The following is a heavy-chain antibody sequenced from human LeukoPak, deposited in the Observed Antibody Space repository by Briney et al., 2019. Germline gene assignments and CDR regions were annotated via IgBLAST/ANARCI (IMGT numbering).Heavy chain of an antibody. CDR3: ATSIAVAGEGVDY. CDR1: GYTLTELS. D-gene: IGHD6-19*01. J-gene: IGHJ4*02. CDR2: FDPEDGET. V-gene: IGHV1-24*01. Sequence: ESSVKVSCKVSGYTLTELSMHWVRQAPGKGLEWMGGFDPEDGETIYAQKFQGRVTMTEDTSTDTAYMELSSLRSEDTAVYYCATSIAVAGEGVDYWGQGTLVTVSS.